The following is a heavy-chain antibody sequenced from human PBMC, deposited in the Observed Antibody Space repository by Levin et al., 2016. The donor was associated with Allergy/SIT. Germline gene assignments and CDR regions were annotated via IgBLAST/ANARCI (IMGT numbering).Heavy chain of an antibody. V-gene: IGHV3-33*01. D-gene: IGHD5-18*01. J-gene: IGHJ6*01. Sequence: WIRQPPGKGLEWVAVIWYDGSNKYYADSVKGRFTISRDNSKNTLYLQMNSLRAEDTAVYYCARVAAPWIQLWDSTDGMDVVGPKGPRSPSPQ. CDR3: ARVAAPWIQLWDSTDGMDV. CDR2: IWYDGSNK.